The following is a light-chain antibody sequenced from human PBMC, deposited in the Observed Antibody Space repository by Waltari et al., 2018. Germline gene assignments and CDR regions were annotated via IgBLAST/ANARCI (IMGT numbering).Light chain of an antibody. Sequence: DIVLTPSPCSLSSPPGERATLSCRASQSVSRALAWYQQKPGQAPRLLIFGASNRATGIPDRFSGSGSETDFSLTISRLEPEDFAVYYCQHYVRLPATFGRGTKVEIK. CDR2: GAS. V-gene: IGKV3-20*01. J-gene: IGKJ1*01. CDR1: QSVSRA. CDR3: QHYVRLPAT.